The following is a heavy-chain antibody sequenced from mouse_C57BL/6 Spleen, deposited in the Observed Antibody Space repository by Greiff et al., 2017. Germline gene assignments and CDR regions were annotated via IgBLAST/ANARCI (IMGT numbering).Heavy chain of an antibody. CDR2: IYPSDSET. CDR1: GYTFTSYW. J-gene: IGHJ2*01. CDR3: ARGGTVVATGDY. Sequence: QVQLQQPGAELVRPGSSVKLSCKASGYTFTSYWMDWVKQRPGQGLEWIGNIYPSDSETHYNQKFKDKATLTVDKSSSTAYMQLSSLTSEDSAVYYCARGGTVVATGDYWGQGTTLTVSS. V-gene: IGHV1-61*01. D-gene: IGHD1-1*01.